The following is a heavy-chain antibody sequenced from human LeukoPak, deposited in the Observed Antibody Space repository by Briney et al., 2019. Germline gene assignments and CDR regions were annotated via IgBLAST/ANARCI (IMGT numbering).Heavy chain of an antibody. CDR1: GFTVSSNY. J-gene: IGHJ4*02. Sequence: GGSLRLSCAASGFTVSSNYMSWVRQAPGKGLEWVSVIYSGGSTYYADSVKGRFTISRGNSKNTLYLQMNSLRAEDTAVYYCARVSGSGTVDYWGQGTLVTVSS. D-gene: IGHD3-10*01. CDR3: ARVSGSGTVDY. V-gene: IGHV3-53*01. CDR2: IYSGGST.